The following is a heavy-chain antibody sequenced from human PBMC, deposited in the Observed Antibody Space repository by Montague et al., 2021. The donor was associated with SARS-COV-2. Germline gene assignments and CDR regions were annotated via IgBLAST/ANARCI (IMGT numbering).Heavy chain of an antibody. CDR3: VRALGSGYDL. Sequence: SLRLSCAPSGFSVSDFFMSWVRQGPVRGLEWLSYINLASDIYYAGSVKGRFTISRDTSNNRVFLQMNSLRVDDTALYYCVRALGSGYDLWGQGTLVTVSS. D-gene: IGHD3-9*01. J-gene: IGHJ5*02. CDR1: GFSVSDFF. V-gene: IGHV3-53*01. CDR2: INLASDI.